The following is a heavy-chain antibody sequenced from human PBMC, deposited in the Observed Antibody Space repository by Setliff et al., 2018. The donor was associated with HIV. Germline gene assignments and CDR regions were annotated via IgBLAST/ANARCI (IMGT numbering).Heavy chain of an antibody. V-gene: IGHV4-39*07. CDR1: GGSINSTSYY. CDR3: ARAPYYDYRGLAVYYFDY. J-gene: IGHJ4*02. CDR2: IYYSGDT. D-gene: IGHD3-22*01. Sequence: SETLSLTCIVSGGSINSTSYYWGWIRQPPGQGLEWIGSIYYSGDTFYNTSLKTRITISVDTSKNHLSLKVSSLTAADTAVYYCARAPYYDYRGLAVYYFDYWGQGILVTVTS.